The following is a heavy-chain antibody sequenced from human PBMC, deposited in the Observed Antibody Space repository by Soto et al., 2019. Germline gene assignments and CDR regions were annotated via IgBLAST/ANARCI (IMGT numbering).Heavy chain of an antibody. V-gene: IGHV3-23*01. J-gene: IGHJ6*04. CDR3: AKDSAYDLSQNHCYYYGMEL. D-gene: IGHD3-3*01. CDR2: ISGSSCIT. Sequence: PGGSLRLSCAASAFPFFNYAMSWVRQAPGKGLEWVSGISGSSCITDYADSVKGRFIISRDNYKNTTYLQMESLRAEDAAIYYCAKDSAYDLSQNHCYYYGMELWGKGTTLTVSS. CDR1: AFPFFNYA.